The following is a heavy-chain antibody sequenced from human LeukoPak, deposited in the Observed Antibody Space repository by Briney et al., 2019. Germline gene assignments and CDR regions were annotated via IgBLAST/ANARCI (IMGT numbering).Heavy chain of an antibody. CDR3: ARDVGQRQQWLVPYYYYGMDV. V-gene: IGHV3-30-3*01. CDR2: ISYDGSNK. J-gene: IGHJ6*02. D-gene: IGHD6-19*01. CDR1: GFTFSSYA. Sequence: PGGSLRLSCAASGFTFSSYAMHWVRQAPGKGLEWVAVISYDGSNKYYADSVKGRFTISRDNSKNTLYLQMNSLRAEDTAVYYCARDVGQRQQWLVPYYYYGMDVWGQGTTVTVSS.